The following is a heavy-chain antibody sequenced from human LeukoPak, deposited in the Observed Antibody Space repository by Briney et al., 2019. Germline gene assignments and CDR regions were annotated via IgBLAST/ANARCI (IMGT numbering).Heavy chain of an antibody. CDR1: GGSISSSDYY. V-gene: IGHV4-61*02. CDR3: ARGGIVGATNPFDY. Sequence: SETLSLTCTVSGGSISSSDYYWAWIRQPAGKGLEWIGRIYTSGGTNYNPSLKSRVTISVDTPKNQFSLKLSSVIAADTAVYYCARGGIVGATNPFDYWGQGTLVTVSS. D-gene: IGHD1-26*01. CDR2: IYTSGGT. J-gene: IGHJ4*02.